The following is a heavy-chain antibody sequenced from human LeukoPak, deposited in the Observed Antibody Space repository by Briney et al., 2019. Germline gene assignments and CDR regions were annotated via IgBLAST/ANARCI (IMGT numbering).Heavy chain of an antibody. CDR3: ARGSQSLGYCSGGSCRAKIFDY. CDR1: GGSFSGYY. J-gene: IGHJ4*02. CDR2: INHSGST. Sequence: SETLSLTCAVYGGSFSGYYWSWIRQPPGKGLEWIGEINHSGSTNYNPSLKSRVTISVDTSKNQFSLKLSSVTAADTAVYYCARGSQSLGYCSGGSCRAKIFDYWGQGTLVIVSS. D-gene: IGHD2-15*01. V-gene: IGHV4-34*01.